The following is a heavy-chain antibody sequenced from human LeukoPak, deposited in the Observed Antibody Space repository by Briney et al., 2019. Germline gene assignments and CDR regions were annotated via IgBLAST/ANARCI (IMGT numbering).Heavy chain of an antibody. D-gene: IGHD3-16*01. J-gene: IGHJ5*02. CDR1: GASISGSGYY. Sequence: SETLSLTCTVSGASISGSGYYWGWIRQPPGKGLEWIGNIYDSGSTYYNASLQSRVTISIDTSKNQFSLNLTSVTAADTAVYYCARFTPQGYGWGGYNRFDPWGQGTLVTVSS. CDR2: IYDSGST. V-gene: IGHV4-39*01. CDR3: ARFTPQGYGWGGYNRFDP.